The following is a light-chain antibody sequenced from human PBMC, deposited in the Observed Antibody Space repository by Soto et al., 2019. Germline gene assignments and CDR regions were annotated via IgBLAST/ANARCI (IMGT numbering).Light chain of an antibody. V-gene: IGKV3-20*01. Sequence: EIVLTQSPDTLSLSPGERATLSCRSSRSFASSYLAWYQQIPGQAPRLLIYAASSRATGIRDRFSGSGSGTDFTLTSSRLETEDFAVNYCQQYGSSPPYTFGQGTKLEIK. J-gene: IGKJ2*01. CDR3: QQYGSSPPYT. CDR2: AAS. CDR1: RSFASSY.